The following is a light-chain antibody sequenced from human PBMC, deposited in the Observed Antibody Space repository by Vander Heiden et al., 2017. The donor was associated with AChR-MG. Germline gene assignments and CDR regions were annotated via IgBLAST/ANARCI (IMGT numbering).Light chain of an antibody. CDR3: QQRSNWPPEVT. CDR2: DAS. CDR1: QSVSSY. V-gene: IGKV3-11*01. J-gene: IGKJ3*01. Sequence: EIVLTQSPATLSLSPGERATLSCRARQSVSSYLAWYQQKPGQAPRLLIYDASNRATGIPARFSGSGSGTDFTLTISSLEPEDFAVYYCQQRSNWPPEVTFGHGTKVDIK.